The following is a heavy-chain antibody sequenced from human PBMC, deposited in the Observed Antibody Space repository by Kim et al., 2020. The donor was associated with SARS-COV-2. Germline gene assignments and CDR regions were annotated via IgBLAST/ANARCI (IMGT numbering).Heavy chain of an antibody. V-gene: IGHV4-39*01. CDR1: GGSISSSSYY. CDR3: ARQVRPIFGVVIIPGLAEFDY. D-gene: IGHD3-3*01. CDR2: IYYSGST. Sequence: SETLSLTCTVSGGSISSSSYYWGWIRQPPGKGLEWIGSIYYSGSTYYNPSLKSRVTISVDTSKNQFSLKLSSVTAADTAVYYCARQVRPIFGVVIIPGLAEFDYWGQGTLVTVSS. J-gene: IGHJ4*02.